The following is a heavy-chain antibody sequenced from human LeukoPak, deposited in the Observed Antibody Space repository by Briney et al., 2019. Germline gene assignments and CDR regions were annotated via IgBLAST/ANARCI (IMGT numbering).Heavy chain of an antibody. J-gene: IGHJ5*02. CDR3: GRSQNYNDSSGYSS. Sequence: AGGSLRLSCAASGFTFSDYYMSWIRQAPGKGLEWVSYISSSGSTIKYADSVKGRFTISRDNAKKSLYLQMNSLRAEDTAVYYCGRSQNYNDSSGYSSWGQGTLVTVSS. V-gene: IGHV3-11*04. D-gene: IGHD3-22*01. CDR2: ISSSGSTI. CDR1: GFTFSDYY.